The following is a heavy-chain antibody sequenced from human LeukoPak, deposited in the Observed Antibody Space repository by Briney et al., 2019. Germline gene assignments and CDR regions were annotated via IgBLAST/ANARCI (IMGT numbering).Heavy chain of an antibody. Sequence: SVKVSCKASGGTLSSYAISWVRQAPGQGLEWMGGIIPIFGTANYAQKFQGRVTITADKSTSTAYMELSSLRSEDTAVYYCARDRYCSSTSCYLVDWGQGTLVTVSS. CDR1: GGTLSSYA. CDR3: ARDRYCSSTSCYLVD. CDR2: IIPIFGTA. D-gene: IGHD2-2*01. J-gene: IGHJ4*02. V-gene: IGHV1-69*06.